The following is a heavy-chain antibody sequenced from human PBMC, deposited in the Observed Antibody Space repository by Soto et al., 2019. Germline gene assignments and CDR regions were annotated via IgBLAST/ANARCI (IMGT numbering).Heavy chain of an antibody. CDR2: ITNSGGTT. D-gene: IGHD1-1*01. Sequence: EVQLLESGGGLVQPGGSLRLSCAVSGFTFNTYAMKWVRQAPGKGLEWVSSITNSGGTTYYADSVKGRFTISRDNSKNALYLQMNSLRVEDTAVYYCAKGATGTDYWGQGTLVTVSS. V-gene: IGHV3-23*01. CDR1: GFTFNTYA. J-gene: IGHJ4*02. CDR3: AKGATGTDY.